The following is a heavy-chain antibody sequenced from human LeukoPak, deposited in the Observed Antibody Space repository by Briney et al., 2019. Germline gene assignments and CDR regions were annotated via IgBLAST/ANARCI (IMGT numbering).Heavy chain of an antibody. V-gene: IGHV3-30*03. CDR2: ISYDGGSE. J-gene: IGHJ4*02. CDR1: GFTFSASG. D-gene: IGHD5-24*01. CDR3: GTGWAVDF. Sequence: GGSLRLSCAASGFTFSASGMHWVRQTPGKGLEWVAVISYDGGSEYYSDSVKGRITISRDNSKNTLFQLMNSLRPDDTAVYYCGTGWAVDFWGQGTLVTVSS.